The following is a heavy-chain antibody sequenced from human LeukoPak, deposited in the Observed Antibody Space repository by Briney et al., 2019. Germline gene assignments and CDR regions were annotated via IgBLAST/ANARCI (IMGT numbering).Heavy chain of an antibody. V-gene: IGHV4-39*01. CDR2: IYYSGST. J-gene: IGHJ5*02. CDR3: ASLLYDSSGFDP. CDR1: GGSISSSSYY. Sequence: SETLSLTCTVSGGSISSSSYYRGWIRQPPGKGLEWIGSIYYSGSTYYNPSLKSRVTISVDTSKNQFSLKLSSVTAADTAVYYCASLLYDSSGFDPWGQGTLVTVSS. D-gene: IGHD3-22*01.